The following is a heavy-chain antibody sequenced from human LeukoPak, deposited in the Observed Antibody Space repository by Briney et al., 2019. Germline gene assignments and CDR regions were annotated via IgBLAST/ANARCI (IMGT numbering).Heavy chain of an antibody. Sequence: SQTLSLTCTVSGDSISSGSYYWSWIRQPAGKGLEWIGRIYTSGSTNYNPSLRSRVTISVDTSKNQFSLKLSSVTAADTAVYYCARGLGYCSGGSCPRWFDPWGQGTLVTVSS. J-gene: IGHJ5*02. V-gene: IGHV4-61*02. CDR2: IYTSGST. D-gene: IGHD2-15*01. CDR3: ARGLGYCSGGSCPRWFDP. CDR1: GDSISSGSYY.